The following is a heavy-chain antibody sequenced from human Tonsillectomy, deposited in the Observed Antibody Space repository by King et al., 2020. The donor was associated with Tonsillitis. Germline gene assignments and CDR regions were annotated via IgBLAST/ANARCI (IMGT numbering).Heavy chain of an antibody. Sequence: EVQLVESGGGLVQPGGSLRLSCAASGFTFSSYAMSWVRQAPGKGLEGVSGISGSGGSTYYADSVKGRFTISRDNSKNTLYLQMNSLRAEDTAVYYCAKAQKYDTSGSPSFDYWGQGPLVTVAS. V-gene: IGHV3-23*04. CDR3: AKAQKYDTSGSPSFDY. CDR1: GFTFSSYA. D-gene: IGHD3-22*01. J-gene: IGHJ4*02. CDR2: ISGSGGST.